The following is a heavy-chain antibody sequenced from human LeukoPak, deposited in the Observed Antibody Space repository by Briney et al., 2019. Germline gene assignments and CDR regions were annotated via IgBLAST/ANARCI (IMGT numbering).Heavy chain of an antibody. V-gene: IGHV1-46*01. CDR3: AREPLIRYFDWLSLFPRGTYFDY. J-gene: IGHJ4*02. D-gene: IGHD3-9*01. Sequence: ASVKVSCKASGYTFTNYYIHWVRQAPGQGLEWMGIINPGGRSTSYAQKFQGRVTMTRDTSTSTAYMELRSLRSDDTAVYYCAREPLIRYFDWLSLFPRGTYFDYWGQGTLVTVSS. CDR1: GYTFTNYY. CDR2: INPGGRST.